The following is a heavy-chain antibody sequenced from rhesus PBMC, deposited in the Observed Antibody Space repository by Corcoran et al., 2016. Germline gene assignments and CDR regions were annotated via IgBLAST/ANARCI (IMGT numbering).Heavy chain of an antibody. D-gene: IGHD3-3*01. J-gene: IGHJ4*01. CDR3: ARGHYNFWTGYYFDY. CDR1: GGSISSGYD. Sequence: QVQLQESGPGVVKPSETLSLTCAVSGGSISSGYDWSWIRQPPGKGLEWIGYIYGSSGSTNYNPSLTNRVTISKDASKNQFSLKLGSVTAADTAVYYCARGHYNFWTGYYFDYWGQGVLVTVSS. V-gene: IGHV4-76*01. CDR2: IYGSSGST.